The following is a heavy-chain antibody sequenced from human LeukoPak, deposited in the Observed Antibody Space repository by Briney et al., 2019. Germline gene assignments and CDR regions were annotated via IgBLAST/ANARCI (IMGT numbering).Heavy chain of an antibody. CDR1: GFTFSNAW. V-gene: IGHV3-15*01. CDR2: IKSKTNGGTT. Sequence: TGGSLRLSCAASGFTFSNAWMTWVRQAPGKGLEWVGRIKSKTNGGTTDYAAPVKGRFTISRDDSKNTLYLQMNSLKTEDTAMYYCTELAGATRGIDNWGQGTLVTVSS. D-gene: IGHD1-26*01. CDR3: TELAGATRGIDN. J-gene: IGHJ4*02.